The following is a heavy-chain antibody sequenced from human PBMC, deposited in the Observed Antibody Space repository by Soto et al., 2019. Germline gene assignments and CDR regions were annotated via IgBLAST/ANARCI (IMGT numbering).Heavy chain of an antibody. CDR2: IYSSGTT. Sequence: PSETLSLTCTVSDGSVSSGNYYWTWIRQPPGKGLEWIGYIYSSGTTLYNPSLESRVSISVDRSMNQFPLKLSSVTAADTAVYYCARDSLALFDSWGQGTVVTVSS. V-gene: IGHV4-61*01. CDR3: ARDSLALFDS. CDR1: DGSVSSGNYY. J-gene: IGHJ4*02. D-gene: IGHD5-12*01.